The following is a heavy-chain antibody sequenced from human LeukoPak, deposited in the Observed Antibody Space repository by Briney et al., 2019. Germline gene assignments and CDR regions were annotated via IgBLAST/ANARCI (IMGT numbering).Heavy chain of an antibody. CDR1: GVSINRSFYC. J-gene: IGHJ3*02. CDR3: VRRPNLPADDGDYWRFDI. D-gene: IGHD4-17*01. Sequence: PSETLSLTCSISGVSINRSFYCWGWIRQPPGKRLEWIGNIYYTGGTYYNPSLKSRVSMSVDTSNNQFSLNLTSVTAADTAVYFCVRRPNLPADDGDYWRFDIWGQGRRVTVSS. V-gene: IGHV4-39*01. CDR2: IYYTGGT.